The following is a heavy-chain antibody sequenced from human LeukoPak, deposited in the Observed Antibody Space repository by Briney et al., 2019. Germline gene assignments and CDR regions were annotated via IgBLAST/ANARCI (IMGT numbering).Heavy chain of an antibody. Sequence: GGSLRLSCAVSGFTFSNYGMHWVRQAPGKGLEWVAFIRYDGSNKFYPDSVKGRFTISRDNSKNTLYLQMNSLRAEDTAVYYFAKDSRARQFGEFLSRAPQYNWFDPWGQGTLVTVSS. CDR2: IRYDGSNK. CDR1: GFTFSNYG. CDR3: AKDSRARQFGEFLSRAPQYNWFDP. J-gene: IGHJ5*02. D-gene: IGHD3-10*01. V-gene: IGHV3-30*02.